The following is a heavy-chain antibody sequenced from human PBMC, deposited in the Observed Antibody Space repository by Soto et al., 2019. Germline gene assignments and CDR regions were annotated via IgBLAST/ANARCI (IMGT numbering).Heavy chain of an antibody. CDR2: ISAYNGNT. Sequence: QVQLVQSGAEVKKPGASVKVSCKASGYTFASYAISWMRQAPGQGLEWMGWISAYNGNTNYAQKLQGRVTMTTDTSTSTAHMQLRSLRSDDTAVYYCARDPPPPDYWGQGTLVTVSS. J-gene: IGHJ4*02. CDR1: GYTFASYA. CDR3: ARDPPPPDY. V-gene: IGHV1-18*01.